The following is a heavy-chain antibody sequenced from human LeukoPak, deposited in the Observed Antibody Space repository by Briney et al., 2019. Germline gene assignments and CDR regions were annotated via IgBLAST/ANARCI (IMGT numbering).Heavy chain of an antibody. CDR1: GGSISSSSYY. V-gene: IGHV4-39*01. CDR2: IYYSGST. J-gene: IGHJ4*02. Sequence: PSETLSLTCTVSGGSISSSSYYWGWIRQPPGTGLEWIGSIYYSGSTYYNPSLKSRVTMSVDTSKNQFSLKLSSVTAADTAVYYCARVSGAAIGIFDYWGQGTLVTVSS. D-gene: IGHD1-26*01. CDR3: ARVSGAAIGIFDY.